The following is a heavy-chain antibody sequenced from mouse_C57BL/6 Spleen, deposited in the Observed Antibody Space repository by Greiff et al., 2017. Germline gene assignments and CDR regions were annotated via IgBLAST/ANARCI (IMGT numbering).Heavy chain of an antibody. D-gene: IGHD2-4*01. J-gene: IGHJ3*01. Sequence: EVQLVESGGGLVQPGESLKLSCESNEYEFPSHDMSWVRKTPEKRLELVADINSDGGSTYYPDTMERRFISSRDNTKKTLYLQLSRLRSEDTALYYWARHGENDYGGFAYWGQGTLVTVSA. CDR2: INSDGGST. CDR3: ARHGENDYGGFAY. V-gene: IGHV5-2*01. CDR1: EYEFPSHD.